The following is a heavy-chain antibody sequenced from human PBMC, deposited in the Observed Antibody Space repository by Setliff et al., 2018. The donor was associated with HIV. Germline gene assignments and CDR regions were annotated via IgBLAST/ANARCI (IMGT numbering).Heavy chain of an antibody. J-gene: IGHJ4*02. CDR1: GFTFSSYA. V-gene: IGHV3-30*04. CDR3: ARDPKYYYGSGRGFDY. D-gene: IGHD3-10*01. CDR2: ISYDGSNK. Sequence: GGSLRLSCAASGFTFSSYAMHWVRQAPGKGLEWVAVISYDGSNKYYADSVKGRFTISRDNSKNTLYLQMNSLRAEDTAVYYCARDPKYYYGSGRGFDYWGQGTLVTAPQ.